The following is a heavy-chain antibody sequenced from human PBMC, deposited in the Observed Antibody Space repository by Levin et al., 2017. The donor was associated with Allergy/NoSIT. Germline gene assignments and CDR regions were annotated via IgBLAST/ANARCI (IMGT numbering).Heavy chain of an antibody. CDR1: GFTFSNYE. CDR2: ISSRDNTK. CDR3: AKGFDE. V-gene: IGHV3-48*03. J-gene: IGHJ4*02. Sequence: GGSLRLFCVTSGFTFSNYEMNWVRQAPGKGLEWVSYISSRDNTKYYADSVKGRFTISRDNAKNSLYLQMNSLRAEDRAVYYCAKGFDEWGQGTLVTVSS.